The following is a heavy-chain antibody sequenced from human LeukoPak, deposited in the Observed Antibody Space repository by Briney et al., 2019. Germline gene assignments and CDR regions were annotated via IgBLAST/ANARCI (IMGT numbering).Heavy chain of an antibody. CDR3: ARASSSGSYYWFDY. V-gene: IGHV3-53*05. J-gene: IGHJ4*02. D-gene: IGHD3-10*01. CDR2: IYSGGST. CDR1: GFTVSSNY. Sequence: GGSLRLSCAASGFTVSSNYMSWVRQAPGKGLEWVSVIYSGGSTYYADSVKGRFTISRGNSKNTLYLQMNSLRAEDTAVYYCARASSSGSYYWFDYWGQGTLVTVSS.